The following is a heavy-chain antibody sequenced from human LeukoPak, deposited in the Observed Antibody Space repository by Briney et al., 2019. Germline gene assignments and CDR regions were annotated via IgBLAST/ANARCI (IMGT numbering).Heavy chain of an antibody. CDR3: ARGVAWGWYSIDD. D-gene: IGHD6-19*01. J-gene: IGHJ4*02. CDR2: INHSGST. Sequence: PSETLSLTCAVYGGSFSGYYWSWVRQPPGQGLEWIGEINHSGSTNYNPPLKSRASMSLDASKNQPSLMRRSVTAAHTAVYYGARGVAWGWYSIDDWGQGTQVTVSS. V-gene: IGHV4-34*01. CDR1: GGSFSGYY.